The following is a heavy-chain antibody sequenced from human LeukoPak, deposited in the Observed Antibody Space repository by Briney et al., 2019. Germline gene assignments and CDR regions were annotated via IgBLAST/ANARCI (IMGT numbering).Heavy chain of an antibody. Sequence: SGGSLRLSCAASGFTFSSYAMSWVRQAPGKGLEWVSAISGSGGSTYYADSVKGRFSISRDNSKNTLYLQMNSLRAEDTAVYYCAREPRERYSSSWYFTPWGQGTLVTVSS. D-gene: IGHD6-13*01. CDR3: AREPRERYSSSWYFTP. J-gene: IGHJ5*02. CDR2: ISGSGGST. V-gene: IGHV3-23*01. CDR1: GFTFSSYA.